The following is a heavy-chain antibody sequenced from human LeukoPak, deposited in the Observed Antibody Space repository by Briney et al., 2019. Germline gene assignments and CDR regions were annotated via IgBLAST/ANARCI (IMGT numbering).Heavy chain of an antibody. CDR1: GYSISSGYY. CDR3: ARGVLGRGDYVPSTTTKYYYYYYMDV. V-gene: IGHV4-38-2*02. D-gene: IGHD4-17*01. J-gene: IGHJ6*03. Sequence: PSETLSLTCTVSGYSISSGYYWGWIRQPPGKGLEWIGSIYHSGSTYYNPSLKSRVTISVDTSKNQFSLKLSSVTAADTAVYYCARGVLGRGDYVPSTTTKYYYYYYMDVWGKGTTVTISS. CDR2: IYHSGST.